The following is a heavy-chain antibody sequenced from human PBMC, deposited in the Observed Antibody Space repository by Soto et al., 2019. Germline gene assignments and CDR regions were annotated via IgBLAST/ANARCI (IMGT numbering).Heavy chain of an antibody. CDR1: GFTFSSSA. Sequence: GSLRLSCAASGFTFSSSAMGWVRQAPGKGLEWVAGIRGDGAGAKYADSVKGRSTISRKNSRNTLYLHMNNLTAEDTAIYYCAKAAKRVAIVTQVYYDSGGQGSLVTVSS. CDR2: IRGDGAGA. D-gene: IGHD2-15*01. CDR3: AKAAKRVAIVTQVYYDS. J-gene: IGHJ4*02. V-gene: IGHV3-23*01.